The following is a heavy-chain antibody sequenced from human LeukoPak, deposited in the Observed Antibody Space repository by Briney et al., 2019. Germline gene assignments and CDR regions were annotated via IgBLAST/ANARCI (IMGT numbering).Heavy chain of an antibody. CDR2: VYYIGTT. J-gene: IGHJ5*02. Sequence: SETLSLTCTVSGGSVRSPDSYWSWIRQPPGKGLEWNGNVYYIGTTSYNSSLKSRVSISIDTSRNHFSLEVASVTAADTAVYYCARNTSSSPWFDPWAQGLLVTVSS. CDR3: ARNTSSSPWFDP. V-gene: IGHV4-61*03. CDR1: GGSVRSPDSY. D-gene: IGHD6-6*01.